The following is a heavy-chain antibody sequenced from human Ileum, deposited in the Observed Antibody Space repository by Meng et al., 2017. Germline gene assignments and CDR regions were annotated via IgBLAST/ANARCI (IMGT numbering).Heavy chain of an antibody. CDR3: TYGVSFGGWYTNVDY. D-gene: IGHD6-19*01. CDR2: IKSKRYGERT. V-gene: IGHV3-15*01. J-gene: IGHJ4*02. Sequence: GESLKISCAGSGFTFTDAWMSWFRQAPGKGLEWVGRIKSKRYGERTEYAAPVKGRFTISRDDSKNMFYLQMNSLKIEDTAVYYCTYGVSFGGWYTNVDYWGRGTLVTVSS. CDR1: GFTFTDAW.